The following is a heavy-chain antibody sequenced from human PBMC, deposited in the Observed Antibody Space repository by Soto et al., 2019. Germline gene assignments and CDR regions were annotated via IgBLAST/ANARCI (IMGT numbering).Heavy chain of an antibody. Sequence: PSETLSLTCTVSGGCVSSSTYYWSWIRQPPGKGLEWIGYIYYSGSTNYNPSLKSRVTISLDTSKNQFSLKLSSVTAADTAVYYCATLSSGYSNWFDPWGQGTLVTVSS. CDR2: IYYSGST. D-gene: IGHD3-22*01. CDR1: GGCVSSSTYY. V-gene: IGHV4-61*01. CDR3: ATLSSGYSNWFDP. J-gene: IGHJ5*02.